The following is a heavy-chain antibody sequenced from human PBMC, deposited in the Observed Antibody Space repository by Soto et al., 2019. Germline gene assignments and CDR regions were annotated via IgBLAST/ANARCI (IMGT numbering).Heavy chain of an antibody. CDR3: ARPVGATSNFDL. D-gene: IGHD1-26*01. J-gene: IGHJ2*01. CDR1: GGSISSSSYY. CDR2: FYYSGST. V-gene: IGHV4-39*01. Sequence: QLQLQESGPGLVKPSETLSLTCTVSGGSISSSSYYWGWIRQPPGKGLEGIGSFYYSGSTYYNPSLKSRVTISVDTSKNQFSLKLSSVTAADTAVYYCARPVGATSNFDLWGRGTLVTVSS.